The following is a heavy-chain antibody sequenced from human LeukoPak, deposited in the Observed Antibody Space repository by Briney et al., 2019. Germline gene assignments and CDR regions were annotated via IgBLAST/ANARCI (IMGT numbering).Heavy chain of an antibody. CDR3: AALTTGTTRDAFDI. CDR1: GGTFSSYA. D-gene: IGHD1-1*01. Sequence: SVKVSCKASGGTFSSYAISWVRQAPGQGLEWMGGIIPIFGTANYAQKFQGRVTITADESTSTAYMELSSLRSEDTAVYYCAALTTGTTRDAFDIWGQGTMVTVSS. V-gene: IGHV1-69*13. J-gene: IGHJ3*02. CDR2: IIPIFGTA.